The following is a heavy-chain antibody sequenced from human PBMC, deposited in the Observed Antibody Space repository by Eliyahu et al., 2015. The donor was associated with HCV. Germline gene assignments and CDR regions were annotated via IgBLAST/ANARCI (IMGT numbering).Heavy chain of an antibody. CDR2: IYYSGST. J-gene: IGHJ4*02. Sequence: QLQLQESGPGLVKPSETLSLTCTVSGGSISSSRYYWGWIRQPPGKGLEWIGSIYYSGSTYYNPSLKSRVTISVDTSKNQFSLKLSSVTAADTAVYYCARHRPEYYDILTGLSLDYWGQGTLVTVSS. D-gene: IGHD3-9*01. CDR1: GGSISSSRYY. V-gene: IGHV4-39*01. CDR3: ARHRPEYYDILTGLSLDY.